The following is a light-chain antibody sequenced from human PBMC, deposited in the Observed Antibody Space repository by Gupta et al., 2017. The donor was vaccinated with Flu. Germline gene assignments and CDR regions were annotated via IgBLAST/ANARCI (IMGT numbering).Light chain of an antibody. J-gene: IGLJ2*01. V-gene: IGLV1-47*01. CDR3: AAWDDSLSGPV. CDR1: SSNIGSNY. CDR2: RNN. Sequence: QSVLTQPPSASGTPGQRVTISCSGSSSNIGSNYGYWYQQLPGTAPKLLIYRNNQRPSGVPDRFSGSKSGTSASLAISGLRSEDEADYYCAAWDDSLSGPVFGGGTKLTVI.